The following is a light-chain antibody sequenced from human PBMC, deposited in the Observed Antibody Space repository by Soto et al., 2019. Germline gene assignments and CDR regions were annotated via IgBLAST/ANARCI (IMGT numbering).Light chain of an antibody. CDR2: EVT. CDR1: SSDIGGYNF. Sequence: QSVLTQPASVSGSPGQSITISCTGSSSDIGGYNFVSWYQHHPGKAPKLLIYEVTHRPSGISSRFSGSKSGDTASLTISGLQADDEAFYFCSSYTTTSTPVIFGGGTKVTVL. V-gene: IGLV2-14*01. J-gene: IGLJ2*01. CDR3: SSYTTTSTPVI.